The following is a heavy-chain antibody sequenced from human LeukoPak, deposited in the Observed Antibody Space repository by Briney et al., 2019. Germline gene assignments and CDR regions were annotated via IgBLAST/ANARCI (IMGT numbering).Heavy chain of an antibody. J-gene: IGHJ4*02. D-gene: IGHD3-10*01. CDR2: IRNDGSNK. Sequence: PGGSLRLSCAASGFTFASYGMHWVRQAPGKGLEWLAFIRNDGSNKYYADSVKGRFTISRDNSKSTLYLQMSSLRAEDTAVYYCAKAFYGSGSYPQDYWGQGTLVTVSS. CDR1: GFTFASYG. V-gene: IGHV3-30*02. CDR3: AKAFYGSGSYPQDY.